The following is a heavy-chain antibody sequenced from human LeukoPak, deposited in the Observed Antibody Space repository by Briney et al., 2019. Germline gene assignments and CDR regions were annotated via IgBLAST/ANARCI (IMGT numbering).Heavy chain of an antibody. CDR1: GFTSSTYA. V-gene: IGHV3-30-3*01. D-gene: IGHD6-19*01. J-gene: IGHJ3*02. CDR2: ISYDGSNK. CDR3: ARVSSSGWLIHDAFDI. Sequence: GGSLRLSCAASGFTSSTYAMTWVRQAPGKGLEWVAVISYDGSNKYYADSVKGRFTISRDNSKNTLYLQMNSLRAEDTAVYYCARVSSSGWLIHDAFDIWGQGTMVTVSS.